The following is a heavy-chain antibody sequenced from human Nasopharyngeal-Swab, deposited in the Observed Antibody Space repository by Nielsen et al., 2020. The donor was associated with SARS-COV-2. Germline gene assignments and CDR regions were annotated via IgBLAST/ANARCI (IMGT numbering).Heavy chain of an antibody. D-gene: IGHD1-1*01. J-gene: IGHJ4*02. Sequence: GESLKISCVVSGFTFRSYAMSWVRQAPGKGLEWVSSITSSGEKTDYADSVKGRSTISRDNSKNTLYLQMSSLGAEDTAVYYCAKDRRVEPTRWYFDYWGQGTLVTVSS. V-gene: IGHV3-23*01. CDR2: ITSSGEKT. CDR1: GFTFRSYA. CDR3: AKDRRVEPTRWYFDY.